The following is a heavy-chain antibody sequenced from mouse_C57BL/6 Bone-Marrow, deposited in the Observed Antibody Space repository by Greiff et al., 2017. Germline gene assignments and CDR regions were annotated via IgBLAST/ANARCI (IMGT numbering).Heavy chain of an antibody. D-gene: IGHD2-2*01. CDR2: INYDGSST. V-gene: IGHV5-16*01. J-gene: IGHJ4*01. CDR3: ARVYYGYDVTGYYAMDY. CDR1: GFTFSDYY. Sequence: EVQRVESEGGLVQPGSSMKLSCTASGFTFSDYYMAWVRQVPEKGLEWVANINYDGSSTYYLDSLKSRFIISRDNAKNILYLKMSSLKSGDTATYYCARVYYGYDVTGYYAMDYWGQGTSVTVSS.